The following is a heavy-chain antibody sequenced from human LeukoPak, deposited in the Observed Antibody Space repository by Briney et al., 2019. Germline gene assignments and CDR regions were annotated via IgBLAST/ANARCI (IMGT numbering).Heavy chain of an antibody. CDR1: GFTSSSYA. D-gene: IGHD1-26*01. CDR3: ARDPSGPPSIVGAAVYYYYYGMDV. CDR2: ISYDGSNK. Sequence: GRSLRLSCAASGFTSSSYAMHWVRQAPGKGLEWVTIISYDGSNKYYADSVKGRFTISRDNSKNTLYLQMNSLRAEDTAVYYCARDPSGPPSIVGAAVYYYYYGMDVWGQGATVTVSS. V-gene: IGHV3-30-3*01. J-gene: IGHJ6*02.